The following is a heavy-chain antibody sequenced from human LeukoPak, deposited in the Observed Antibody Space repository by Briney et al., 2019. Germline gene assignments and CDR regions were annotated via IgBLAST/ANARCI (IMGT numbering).Heavy chain of an antibody. CDR2: ISGSGGST. CDR3: ARRPGLERYYFDY. CDR1: GFTFSSYA. D-gene: IGHD1-1*01. Sequence: GGSLRPSCAASGFTFSSYAMSWVRQAPGKGLQWVSTISGSGGSTYHADSVKGRFTISRDNSKNTLYLQMNSLRAEDTAVYYCARRPGLERYYFDYWGQGTLVTVSS. J-gene: IGHJ4*02. V-gene: IGHV3-23*01.